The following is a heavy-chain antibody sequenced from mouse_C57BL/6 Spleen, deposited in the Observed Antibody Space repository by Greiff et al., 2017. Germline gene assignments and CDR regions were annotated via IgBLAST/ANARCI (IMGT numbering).Heavy chain of an antibody. D-gene: IGHD2-12*01. CDR3: ARYDLEAMDY. Sequence: VQLQQSGGGLVKPGGSLKLSCAASGFTFSDYGMHWVRQAPEKGLEWVAYISSGSSTIYYADTVKGRFTISRDNAKNTLFMQMTSLRSEDTAMYYCARYDLEAMDYWGQGTSVTVSS. CDR2: ISSGSSTI. CDR1: GFTFSDYG. V-gene: IGHV5-17*01. J-gene: IGHJ4*01.